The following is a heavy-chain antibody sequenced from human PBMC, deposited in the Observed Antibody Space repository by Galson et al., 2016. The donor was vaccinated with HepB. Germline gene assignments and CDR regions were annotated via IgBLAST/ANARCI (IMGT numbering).Heavy chain of an antibody. CDR1: GFTFSTYS. CDR3: AREWGGYSYYMDV. Sequence: SLRLSCAASGFTFSTYSMNWVRQAPGKGLEWVSSISDTSNYIYHADSVKGRLTISRDNAQNSVFLQMNSLRVEDTAVYYCAREWGGYSYYMDVWGKGTSVTVSS. V-gene: IGHV3-21*01. D-gene: IGHD3-16*01. CDR2: ISDTSNYI. J-gene: IGHJ6*03.